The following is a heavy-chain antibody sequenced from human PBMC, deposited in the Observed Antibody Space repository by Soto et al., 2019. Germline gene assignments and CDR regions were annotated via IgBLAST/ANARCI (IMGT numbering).Heavy chain of an antibody. V-gene: IGHV4-38-2*01. CDR2: MYHGGTT. Sequence: SETLSLTCLVPGYSVSSDSDWAWIRQSPGKGLEWIVSMYHGGTTFYNPSLKSRVTMSMDPSKNRFSMILRSVTDADTAIYYCARVHVMVVAGSTFDYWGQGIPVTVSS. CDR1: GYSVSSDSD. D-gene: IGHD2-15*01. CDR3: ARVHVMVVAGSTFDY. J-gene: IGHJ4*02.